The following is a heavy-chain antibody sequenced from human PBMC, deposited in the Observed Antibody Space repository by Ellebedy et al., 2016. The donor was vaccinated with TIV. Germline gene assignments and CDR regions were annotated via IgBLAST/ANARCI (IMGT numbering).Heavy chain of an antibody. CDR2: IIPTLGIT. CDR1: GGSSSNYA. V-gene: IGHV1-69*04. D-gene: IGHD5-24*01. Sequence: AASVKVSCKAPGGSSSNYAINWVRQALGQGPEWMGRIIPTLGITNYAQKFQDRVTITADNSTSTAYMELSSLRSEDTAVYYCAREVMATGELGFEYWGQGTLVTVSS. J-gene: IGHJ4*02. CDR3: AREVMATGELGFEY.